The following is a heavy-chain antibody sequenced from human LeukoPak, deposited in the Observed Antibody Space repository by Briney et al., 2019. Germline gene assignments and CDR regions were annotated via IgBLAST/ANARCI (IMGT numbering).Heavy chain of an antibody. J-gene: IGHJ6*03. D-gene: IGHD4/OR15-4a*01. Sequence: GGSLRLSCAASGLTFSTYAMSWVRQAPGKGLAWVSSISGSGATTHYADSVKGRFTISRDNSKNTLYLQMNSLRVEDTAVYYCATDPPYGGYYYYYYMDVWGKGTTVTVSS. V-gene: IGHV3-23*01. CDR3: ATDPPYGGYYYYYYMDV. CDR2: ISGSGATT. CDR1: GLTFSTYA.